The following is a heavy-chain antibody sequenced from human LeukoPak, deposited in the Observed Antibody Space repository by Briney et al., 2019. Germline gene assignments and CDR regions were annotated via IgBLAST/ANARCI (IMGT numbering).Heavy chain of an antibody. D-gene: IGHD4-17*01. CDR1: GGSISSSSYY. Sequence: PSETLSLTCTVSGGSISSSSYYWGWIRQPPGKGLEWIGSIYYSGSTYYNPSLKSRVTISVDTSKNQFSLKLSSVTAADTAVYHCARVQTQSTTVTTGYFDYWGQGTLVTVSS. V-gene: IGHV4-39*07. CDR3: ARVQTQSTTVTTGYFDY. CDR2: IYYSGST. J-gene: IGHJ4*02.